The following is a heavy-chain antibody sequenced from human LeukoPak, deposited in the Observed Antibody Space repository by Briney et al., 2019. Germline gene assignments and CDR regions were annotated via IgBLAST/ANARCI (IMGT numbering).Heavy chain of an antibody. V-gene: IGHV3-74*01. Sequence: PGGSLRLSCAASGFTFSSYWMHWVRQAPGKGLVWVSRINGGGSSTNYADSVKGRFTISRDNSKNTLYLQMNSLRAEDTAVYYCAKDTYYYDSSFDYWGQGTLVTVSS. CDR1: GFTFSSYW. CDR3: AKDTYYYDSSFDY. D-gene: IGHD3-22*01. J-gene: IGHJ4*02. CDR2: INGGGSST.